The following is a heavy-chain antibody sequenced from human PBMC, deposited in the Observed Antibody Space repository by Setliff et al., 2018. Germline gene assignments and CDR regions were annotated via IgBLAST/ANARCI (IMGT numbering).Heavy chain of an antibody. D-gene: IGHD3-3*01. CDR3: SSRAEHYTFWSCSPGAEGDRYNYYIDV. J-gene: IGHJ6*03. V-gene: IGHV4-59*05. CDR1: GGSLSSYY. CDR2: LCYGGSA. Sequence: SETLPLPCTASGGSLSSYYWRWIRHPPGKGLEWRWSLCYGGSAFYNPSLQSRVTISVDRSKTLFSLNLASVTAADTAVYSCSSRAEHYTFWSCSPGAEGDRYNYYIDVWGKGTTVTVSS.